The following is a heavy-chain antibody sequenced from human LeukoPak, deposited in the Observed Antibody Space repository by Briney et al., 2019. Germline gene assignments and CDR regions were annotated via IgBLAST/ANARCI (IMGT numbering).Heavy chain of an antibody. V-gene: IGHV3-11*01. D-gene: IGHD3-16*01. CDR1: GFTFSDYY. Sequence: GGSLRLSCTASGFTFSDYYMSWIRQAPGKGLEWLSYISGSGSVTSYVDSVKGQFTISRDNAKKSLYLQIDSLRAEDTAMYYCARDREFRLHDPWGQGILVTVSS. CDR2: ISGSGSVT. J-gene: IGHJ5*02. CDR3: ARDREFRLHDP.